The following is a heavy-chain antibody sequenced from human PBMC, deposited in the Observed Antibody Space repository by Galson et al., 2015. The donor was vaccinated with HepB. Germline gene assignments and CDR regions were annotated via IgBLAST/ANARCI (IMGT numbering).Heavy chain of an antibody. CDR1: GGSINNYY. CDR2: VYDIGST. D-gene: IGHD4-11*01. Sequence: SETLSLTCTVSGGSINNYYWSWIRQPPGKGPEWIGYVYDIGSTNYNPSLKSRVTISIDTSKNQFSLKLKSVSAADTAVYYCARESLRSDYSNYLFDYWGQGTLVTVSS. V-gene: IGHV4-59*01. CDR3: ARESLRSDYSNYLFDY. J-gene: IGHJ4*01.